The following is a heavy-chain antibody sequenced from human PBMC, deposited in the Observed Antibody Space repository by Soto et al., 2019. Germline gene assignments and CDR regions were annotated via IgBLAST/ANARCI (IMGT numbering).Heavy chain of an antibody. D-gene: IGHD6-13*01. Sequence: QVQLVQSGAEVKKPGASVKVSCKASGYTFTSYDINWVRQSTGKWLEWMGWMNPNSGDTEYAQKFQGRVTMTREPSISTDYMDLSSLRSDDTVVYYCARGYSSSWYVSNYFGMEVWGQGTTVTVSS. CDR3: ARGYSSSWYVSNYFGMEV. CDR1: GYTFTSYD. V-gene: IGHV1-8*01. J-gene: IGHJ6*02. CDR2: MNPNSGDT.